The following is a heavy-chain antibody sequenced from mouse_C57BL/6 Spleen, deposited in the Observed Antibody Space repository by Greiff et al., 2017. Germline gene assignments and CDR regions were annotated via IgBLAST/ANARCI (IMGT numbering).Heavy chain of an antibody. Sequence: QVQLQQPGAELVRPGSSVKLSCKASGYTFTSYWMDWVKQRPGQGLEWIGNIYPSDSETHYNQKFKDKATLTVDKSSSTAYMQLSSLTSEDSAVYYCARSGYYGSSPYWYFDVWGTGTTVTVAS. CDR3: ARSGYYGSSPYWYFDV. J-gene: IGHJ1*03. V-gene: IGHV1-61*01. CDR1: GYTFTSYW. D-gene: IGHD1-1*01. CDR2: IYPSDSET.